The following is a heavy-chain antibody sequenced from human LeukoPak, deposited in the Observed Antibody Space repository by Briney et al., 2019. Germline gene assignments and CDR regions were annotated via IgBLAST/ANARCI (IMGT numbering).Heavy chain of an antibody. Sequence: SVKVSCKASGGTFSSYAISWVRQAPGQGLEWMGGIIPIFGTANYAQKFQGRVTITADKSTSTAYMELSSLRSEDTAVYYCARDLPTVTRSRGVWFDPWGQGTLVTVSS. D-gene: IGHD4-11*01. J-gene: IGHJ5*02. V-gene: IGHV1-69*06. CDR1: GGTFSSYA. CDR2: IIPIFGTA. CDR3: ARDLPTVTRSRGVWFDP.